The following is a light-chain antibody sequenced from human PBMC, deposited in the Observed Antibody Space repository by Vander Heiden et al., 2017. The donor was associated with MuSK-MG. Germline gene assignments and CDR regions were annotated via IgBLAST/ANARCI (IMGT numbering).Light chain of an antibody. V-gene: IGKV3-20*01. CDR2: GAS. J-gene: IGKJ1*01. CDR1: QSVSSNY. CDR3: QQYGTSPRT. Sequence: EFVFTQSPGTLSLSPGDSATLSCRASQSVSSNYLAWYQQKPGQAPRLLISGASSRATGIPDRFSGSGSGTDFTLTISRLEPEDFAVYHCQQYGTSPRTFGQGTKVEIK.